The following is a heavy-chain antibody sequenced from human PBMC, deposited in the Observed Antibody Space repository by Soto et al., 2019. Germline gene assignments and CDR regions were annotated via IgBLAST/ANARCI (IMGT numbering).Heavy chain of an antibody. CDR1: GFTFSSYA. D-gene: IGHD3-10*01. V-gene: IGHV3-23*01. CDR3: AGFRSDPNSGSYAFDI. CDR2: ISGSGGST. Sequence: EVQLLESGGGLVQPGGSLRLSCAASGFTFSSYAMSWVRQAPGKGLEWVSAISGSGGSTYYADSVKGRFTISRDNSKNTLYLQMNSLRAEDTAVYYCAGFRSDPNSGSYAFDIWGQGTMVTVSS. J-gene: IGHJ3*02.